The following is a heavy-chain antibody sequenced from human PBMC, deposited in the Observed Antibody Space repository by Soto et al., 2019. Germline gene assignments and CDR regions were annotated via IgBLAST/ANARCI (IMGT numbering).Heavy chain of an antibody. CDR3: ARGGRIVDTGIGYYYYHAMDV. J-gene: IGHJ6*02. V-gene: IGHV1-46*01. CDR2: FNPTGDTA. Sequence: ASVTVSCKASGYTFASYYIHWVRQAPGQGLEWMGIFNPTGDTASYAQKLQGRVTMTRDTSTGTAYMELGSLRSEDTAVYYCARGGRIVDTGIGYYYYHAMDVWGQGTTVTVSS. CDR1: GYTFASYY. D-gene: IGHD5-18*01.